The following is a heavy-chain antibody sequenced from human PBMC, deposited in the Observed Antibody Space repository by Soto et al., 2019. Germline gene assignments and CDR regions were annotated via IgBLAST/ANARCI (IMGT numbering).Heavy chain of an antibody. V-gene: IGHV3-30*18. J-gene: IGHJ4*02. CDR2: ISYDGTNK. Sequence: PGGSLRLSCAASGFIFSDHNMHWVRQAPGKGLEWVAVISYDGTNKYYADSVKGRFTISRDNSGNTLSLQMNSLGAGDTAVYYCAKDRSNSWSFDCWGQGTLVTVSS. CDR3: AKDRSNSWSFDC. D-gene: IGHD6-13*01. CDR1: GFIFSDHN.